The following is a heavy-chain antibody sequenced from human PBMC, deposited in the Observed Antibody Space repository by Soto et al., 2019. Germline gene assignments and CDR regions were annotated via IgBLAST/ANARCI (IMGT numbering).Heavy chain of an antibody. Sequence: SQTLSLTCAISGDRVPRNSAAWNWNRPSPSRGLEWLGRTYYRSKWYNDYAVSVKSRITINPDTSKNQFSLQLNSVTPEDTAVYYCARDLRLQNYYYYYYMDVWGKGTTVTVSS. CDR3: ARDLRLQNYYYYYYMDV. CDR2: TYYRSKWYN. D-gene: IGHD4-4*01. CDR1: GDRVPRNSAA. V-gene: IGHV6-1*01. J-gene: IGHJ6*03.